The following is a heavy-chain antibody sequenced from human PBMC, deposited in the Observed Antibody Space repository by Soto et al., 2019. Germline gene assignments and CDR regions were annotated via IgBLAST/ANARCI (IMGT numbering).Heavy chain of an antibody. CDR1: GYTFTIYY. V-gene: IGHV1-46*01. J-gene: IGHJ6*02. Sequence: QVQLVQSGAEVKKPGASVKVSCKASGYTFTIYYMHWVRQAPGQGLQWMGLINPSGGSTSYAQKFQGRVTMTRDTSTSTVYMELSSLRSEDTAVYSCARDLYSSSSWSGMDVWGQGTTVTVSS. CDR3: ARDLYSSSSWSGMDV. D-gene: IGHD6-6*01. CDR2: INPSGGST.